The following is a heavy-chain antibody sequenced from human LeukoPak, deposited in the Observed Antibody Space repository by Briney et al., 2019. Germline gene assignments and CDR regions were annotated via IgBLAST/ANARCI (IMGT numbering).Heavy chain of an antibody. CDR1: GYTFTGYY. CDR3: ARVPIAAAGTLFDY. CDR2: INPNSGGT. Sequence: GASVTVSCTASGYTFTGYYMHWVRQAPGQGLEWMGWINPNSGGTNYAQKFQGRVTMTRDTSISTAYMELSRLRSDDTAVYYCARVPIAAAGTLFDYWGQGTLVTVSS. V-gene: IGHV1-2*02. J-gene: IGHJ4*02. D-gene: IGHD6-13*01.